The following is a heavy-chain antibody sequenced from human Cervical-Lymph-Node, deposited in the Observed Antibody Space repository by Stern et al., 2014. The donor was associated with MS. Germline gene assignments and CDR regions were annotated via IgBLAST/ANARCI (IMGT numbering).Heavy chain of an antibody. CDR2: ISPRDGTT. CDR1: GFPFSAPY. V-gene: IGHV3-11*01. CDR3: AREIYETSLDY. Sequence: QVQLVQSGGDLVKPGGSLRLSCTVSGFPFSAPYMNWIRQAPGKGLEWVAYISPRDGTTYYADSVKGRFTISRDNAKNSLFLQMSSLRGDDTAVYYCAREIYETSLDYWGRGTLVTVSS. D-gene: IGHD5/OR15-5a*01. J-gene: IGHJ4*02.